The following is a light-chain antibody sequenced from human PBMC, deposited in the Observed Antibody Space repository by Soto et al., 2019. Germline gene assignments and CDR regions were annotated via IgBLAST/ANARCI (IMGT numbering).Light chain of an antibody. CDR3: QQYNNGPLYT. CDR2: GAS. Sequence: EIVMTQSPATLSVSPGERATLSCRASQSVSSNLAWYQQKPGQAPRLLIYGASTRATGIPARFSGSGSGTEFTLTICSLQAEDFGVYYCQQYNNGPLYTFGQGTKLEIK. J-gene: IGKJ2*01. V-gene: IGKV3-15*01. CDR1: QSVSSN.